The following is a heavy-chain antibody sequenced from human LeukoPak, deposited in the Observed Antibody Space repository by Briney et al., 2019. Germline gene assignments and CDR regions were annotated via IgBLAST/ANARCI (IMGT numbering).Heavy chain of an antibody. CDR1: GYTFTSYD. CDR2: MNPNSGNT. J-gene: IGHJ4*02. D-gene: IGHD6-13*01. CDR3: ARAGRGYSSLFDY. V-gene: IGHV1-8*03. Sequence: ASVKVSCKASGYTFTSYDINWVRQATGQGLEWMGWMNPNSGNTGYAQKFQGRVTITADESTSTAYMELSSLRSEDTAVYYCARAGRGYSSLFDYWGQGTLVTVSS.